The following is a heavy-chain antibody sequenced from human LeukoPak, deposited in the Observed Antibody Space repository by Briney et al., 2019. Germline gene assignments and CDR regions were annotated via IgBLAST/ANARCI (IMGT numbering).Heavy chain of an antibody. CDR3: ARDYYDSRGAFDI. V-gene: IGHV3-48*04. Sequence: GGSLRLSCAASGFTVSSNYMSWVRQAPGKGLEWVSFISSSSSTIYYADSVKGRFAISRDNAKNSLYLQMNSLRAEDTAVYYCARDYYDSRGAFDIWGQGTMVTVSS. CDR1: GFTVSSNY. J-gene: IGHJ3*02. CDR2: ISSSSSTI. D-gene: IGHD3-22*01.